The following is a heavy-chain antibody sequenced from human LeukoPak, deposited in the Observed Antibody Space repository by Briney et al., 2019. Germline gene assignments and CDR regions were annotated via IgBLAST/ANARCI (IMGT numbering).Heavy chain of an antibody. D-gene: IGHD3-16*01. CDR3: SRRNALTPHFDY. CDR2: IYYTGST. V-gene: IGHV4-59*08. CDR1: GGSISIYH. J-gene: IGHJ4*02. Sequence: SETLSLTCTVSGGSISIYHWSWLRQPPGKGLEWIGYIYYTGSTNYNPSTTYNPSLKSRVTISVDTSKNQFSLKLSSVTAPDTAVYYCSRRNALTPHFDYWGQGTLVTVSS.